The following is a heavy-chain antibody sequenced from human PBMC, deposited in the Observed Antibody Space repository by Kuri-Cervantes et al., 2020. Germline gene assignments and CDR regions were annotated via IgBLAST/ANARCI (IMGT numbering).Heavy chain of an antibody. Sequence: SVKVSCKASGYTFTYRYLHWVRQAPGQALEWMGWITPFNGNTNYAQKFQDRVTITRDRSMSTAYMELSSLRSEDTAVYYCAREHRITIFGVVIRIRTHMDVWGKGTTVTVSS. V-gene: IGHV1-45*02. J-gene: IGHJ6*03. CDR1: GYTFTYRY. D-gene: IGHD3-3*01. CDR2: ITPFNGNT. CDR3: AREHRITIFGVVIRIRTHMDV.